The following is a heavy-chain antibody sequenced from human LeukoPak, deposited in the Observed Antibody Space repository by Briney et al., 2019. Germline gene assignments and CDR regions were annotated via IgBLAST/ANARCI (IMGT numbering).Heavy chain of an antibody. J-gene: IGHJ4*02. Sequence: SETLSLTCAVYGGSFSGHYWSWIRQPPGKGLEWIGEINHSGSTNYNPSLKSRVTISVDTSKNQFSLKLSSVTAADTAVYYCARRMVRGAIDYWGQGTLVTVSS. V-gene: IGHV4-34*01. CDR3: ARRMVRGAIDY. D-gene: IGHD3-10*01. CDR1: GGSFSGHY. CDR2: INHSGST.